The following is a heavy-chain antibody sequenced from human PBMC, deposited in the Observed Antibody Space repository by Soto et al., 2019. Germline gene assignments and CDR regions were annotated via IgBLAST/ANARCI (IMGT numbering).Heavy chain of an antibody. Sequence: EVQLLESGGGLVQPGGSLRLSCAASGFTFSSYWMHWVRQAPGKGLVWVSRIYSGGGSTSYADSVKGRFSISRDNAKNTLYLQMNSLRAEDTAVYYCARDRPGGFDYWGQGTPVTVSP. D-gene: IGHD3-10*01. CDR2: IYSGGGST. V-gene: IGHV3-74*01. J-gene: IGHJ4*02. CDR1: GFTFSSYW. CDR3: ARDRPGGFDY.